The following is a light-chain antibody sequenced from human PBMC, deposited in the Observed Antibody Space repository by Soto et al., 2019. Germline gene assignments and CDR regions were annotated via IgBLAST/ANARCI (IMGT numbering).Light chain of an antibody. Sequence: TLSLXPGERATLSCRASQSVSSSYLAWYQQKPGQAPRLLIYGASSRATGIPDRFSGSGSGTDFTLTISRLEPEDFAVYYCQQYGSSPLTFGGGTKVDIK. CDR3: QQYGSSPLT. V-gene: IGKV3-20*01. J-gene: IGKJ4*01. CDR1: QSVSSSY. CDR2: GAS.